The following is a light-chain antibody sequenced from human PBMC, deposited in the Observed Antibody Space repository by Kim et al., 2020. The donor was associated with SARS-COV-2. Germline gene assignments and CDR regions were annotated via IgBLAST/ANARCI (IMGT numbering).Light chain of an antibody. CDR2: DTG. CDR3: LLSYSDSRV. V-gene: IGLV7-46*01. J-gene: IGLJ2*01. CDR1: MGAVTSGQF. Sequence: GRTVTHPWGASMGAVTSGQFPYWFHQRPGQAPRTLIDDTGSGHSWTPARFAASLLGGKAALTLSAAQAEDEAGYYCLLSYSDSRVFGGGTQLTVL.